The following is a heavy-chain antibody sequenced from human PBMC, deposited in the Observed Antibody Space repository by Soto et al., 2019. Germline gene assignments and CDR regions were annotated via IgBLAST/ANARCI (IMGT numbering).Heavy chain of an antibody. Sequence: ASVKVSCKASGGTFSSYAISWVRQAPGQGLEWMGGIIPIFGTANYAQKFQGRVTITADESTSTAYMELSSLRSEDTAVYYCARALSYGSGSYGFDYWGQGTLVTVSS. CDR3: ARALSYGSGSYGFDY. CDR1: GGTFSSYA. D-gene: IGHD3-10*01. CDR2: IIPIFGTA. J-gene: IGHJ4*02. V-gene: IGHV1-69*13.